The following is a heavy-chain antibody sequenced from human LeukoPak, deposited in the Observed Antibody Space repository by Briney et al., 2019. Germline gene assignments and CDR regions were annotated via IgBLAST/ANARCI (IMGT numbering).Heavy chain of an antibody. Sequence: GASVKVSCKASGYTFTSYGISWVRQAPGQGLEWMGWISAYDGNTNYAQKLQGRVTMTTDTSMSTAYMDLRSLKSDDTAVYYCARDFAYGSGTFDYWGQGTLVTVSS. CDR1: GYTFTSYG. V-gene: IGHV1-18*01. D-gene: IGHD3-10*01. J-gene: IGHJ4*02. CDR2: ISAYDGNT. CDR3: ARDFAYGSGTFDY.